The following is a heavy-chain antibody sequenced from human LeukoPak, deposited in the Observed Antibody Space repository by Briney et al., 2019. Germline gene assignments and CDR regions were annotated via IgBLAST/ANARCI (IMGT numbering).Heavy chain of an antibody. V-gene: IGHV1-2*02. J-gene: IGHJ4*02. CDR1: GYTFTGYY. Sequence: ASVKVSCKASGYTFTGYYMHWVRQAPGQGLEWMGWINPNSGGTNYAQKFQGRVTMTRDTSISTAYMELSRLRSDDTAVYYCTTGERGPLIVGATDGEALIDYWGQGTLVTVSS. D-gene: IGHD1-26*01. CDR3: TTGERGPLIVGATDGEALIDY. CDR2: INPNSGGT.